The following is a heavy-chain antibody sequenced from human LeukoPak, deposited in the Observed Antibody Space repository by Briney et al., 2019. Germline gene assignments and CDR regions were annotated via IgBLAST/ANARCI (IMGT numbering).Heavy chain of an antibody. CDR3: ARGFHCSGGTCYLVS. D-gene: IGHD2-15*01. CDR1: GFAFTSYG. Sequence: ASVKASCKASGFAFTSYGISWVRQAPGQGLEWMGWINAYNGDTNYAQKLQGRVTLTTDTSASTTYMELRSLRSDDTAVYYCARGFHCSGGTCYLVSWGQGTLVTVSS. CDR2: INAYNGDT. V-gene: IGHV1-18*01. J-gene: IGHJ5*02.